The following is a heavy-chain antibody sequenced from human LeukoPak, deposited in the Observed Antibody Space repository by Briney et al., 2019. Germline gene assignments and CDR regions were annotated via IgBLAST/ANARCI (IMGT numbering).Heavy chain of an antibody. Sequence: GGSLRLSCAASGFTFSDYYMSWIRQAPGKGLEWVSYISSSGSTIYYADSVKGRFTISRDNAKNSLYLQMNSLRAEDTAVYYCARDRKAGRILTVYRYWGQGTLVTVSS. CDR1: GFTFSDYY. V-gene: IGHV3-11*04. CDR2: ISSSGSTI. J-gene: IGHJ4*02. D-gene: IGHD3-9*01. CDR3: ARDRKAGRILTVYRY.